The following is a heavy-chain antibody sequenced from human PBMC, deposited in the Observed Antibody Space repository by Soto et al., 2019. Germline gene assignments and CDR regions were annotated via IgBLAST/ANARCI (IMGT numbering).Heavy chain of an antibody. CDR2: INPNSVGT. J-gene: IGHJ4*02. CDR3: ASRDDYYSSDPFDY. V-gene: IGHV1-2*02. D-gene: IGHD3-22*01. Sequence: GASVKVCCKASGDTLTGYYMHWVRQAHGQGLEWMGWINPNSVGTNYAQKFQGRVTMTRDTSISRAYMELSRLRSDDTAVYYCASRDDYYSSDPFDYWGQGTLVTVS. CDR1: GDTLTGYY.